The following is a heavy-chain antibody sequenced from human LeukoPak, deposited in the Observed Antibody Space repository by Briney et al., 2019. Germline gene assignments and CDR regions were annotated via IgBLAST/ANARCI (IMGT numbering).Heavy chain of an antibody. CDR1: GGTFSSYT. Sequence: SVKVSCKASGGTFSSYTINWVRQAPGQGLEWMGGIIPIFGTPKYAQKFQGRVTITADESTSTAYMELRSLRSEDTAVYYCASAAIDREYFQHWGQGTLVTVSS. CDR2: IIPIFGTP. J-gene: IGHJ1*01. V-gene: IGHV1-69*01. D-gene: IGHD2-2*01. CDR3: ASAAIDREYFQH.